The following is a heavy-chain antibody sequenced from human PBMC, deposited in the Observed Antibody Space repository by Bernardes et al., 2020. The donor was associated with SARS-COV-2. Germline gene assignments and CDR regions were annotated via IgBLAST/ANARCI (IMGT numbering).Heavy chain of an antibody. J-gene: IGHJ4*02. Sequence: SETLSLTCAVYGGSFSGYYWGWVRQPPGKGLEWIGSIYYSGDPYYNLSLKSRVTMSVDTSKNQFSLKLSSVTAADTAVYYCARSLGQIYHLVPFDYWGRGTLVTVSS. CDR2: IYYSGDP. CDR1: GGSFSGYY. V-gene: IGHV4-34*01. CDR3: ARSLGQIYHLVPFDY. D-gene: IGHD6-13*01.